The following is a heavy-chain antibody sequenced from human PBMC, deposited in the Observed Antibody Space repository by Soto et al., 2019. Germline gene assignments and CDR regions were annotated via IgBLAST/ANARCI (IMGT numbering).Heavy chain of an antibody. CDR2: ISPSTGDT. V-gene: IGHV1-18*01. CDR3: VRCYCSLGSCYACWHFDL. D-gene: IGHD2-15*01. CDR1: GYTFNDYA. Sequence: QVRLVQSGDEVKKPGASVKVSCQASGYTFNDYAVSWVRQAPGQGLEGMGWISPSTGDTDQARNFQDRITMTLDTSTNTAYMELRSLRSDDTAVYYCVRCYCSLGSCYACWHFDLWGRGTLVTVSS. J-gene: IGHJ2*01.